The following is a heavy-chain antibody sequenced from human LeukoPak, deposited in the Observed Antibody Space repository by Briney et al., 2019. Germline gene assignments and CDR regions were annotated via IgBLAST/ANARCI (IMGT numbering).Heavy chain of an antibody. D-gene: IGHD1-26*01. Sequence: PGGSLILSCGASGFTFSDYYMSWIRQAPGKGLEWVSYISSSGSTIYYADSVKGRFTISRDNAKSSLYLQMNSLRDEGTAVYYCARDPYSGSYGDYYYYYMDVWGKGTTVTISS. CDR2: ISSSGSTI. J-gene: IGHJ6*03. V-gene: IGHV3-11*04. CDR1: GFTFSDYY. CDR3: ARDPYSGSYGDYYYYYMDV.